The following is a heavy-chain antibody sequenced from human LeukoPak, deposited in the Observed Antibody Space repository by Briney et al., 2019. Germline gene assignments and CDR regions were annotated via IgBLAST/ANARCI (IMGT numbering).Heavy chain of an antibody. V-gene: IGHV4-59*08. J-gene: IGHJ4*02. CDR2: IYYSGIS. CDR3: ARQISGYDLSRAHFDY. Sequence: PSETLSLTCTVSGGSISSFYWSWIRQPPGKGLEWIGYIYYSGISNYNPSLKSRVTISVDKSKNQFSLKLSSVTATDTAVYYCARQISGYDLSRAHFDYWGQGTLVTVSS. D-gene: IGHD5-12*01. CDR1: GGSISSFY.